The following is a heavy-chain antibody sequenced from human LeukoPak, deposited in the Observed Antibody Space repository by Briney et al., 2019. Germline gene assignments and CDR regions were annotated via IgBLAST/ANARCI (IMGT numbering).Heavy chain of an antibody. J-gene: IGHJ4*02. D-gene: IGHD6-6*01. CDR2: IYYSGST. CDR3: ARDGEYSSSHYFDY. CDR1: GGSISSYY. Sequence: PSETLSLTCTVSGGSISSYYWSWIRQPPGKGLEWIGYIYYSGSTNYNPSLKSRVTISVDTSKNQFSLKLSSVTAADTAVYYCARDGEYSSSHYFDYWGQGTLVTVSS. V-gene: IGHV4-59*01.